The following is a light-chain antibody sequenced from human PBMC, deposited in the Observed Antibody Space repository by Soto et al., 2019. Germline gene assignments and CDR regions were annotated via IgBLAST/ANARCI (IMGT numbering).Light chain of an antibody. CDR3: SSYTGTNTWV. J-gene: IGLJ3*02. CDR1: NIVIGDYF. CDR2: DVS. Sequence: QSALTQPASVSGSPGQSITISCTGTNIVIGDYFVSWLQQHPGKAPKSLIYDVSNRSPGVPNRYSGSKSGNTASLSISGLQAEDEAYYYCSSYTGTNTWVFGGGTKLTVL. V-gene: IGLV2-14*03.